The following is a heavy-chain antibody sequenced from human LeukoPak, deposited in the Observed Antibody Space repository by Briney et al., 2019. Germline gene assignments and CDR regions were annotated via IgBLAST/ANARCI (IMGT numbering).Heavy chain of an antibody. J-gene: IGHJ4*02. Sequence: GGSLRLSCAASGFTFSSYWMHWVRQAPGKGLVWVSRMNNDGSLTGYADAVKGRFSISRDNAKNTVFLQMNSLRAEDTAVYYCARGFTYFDYWGQGTLVTVPS. CDR2: MNNDGSLT. V-gene: IGHV3-74*01. D-gene: IGHD3-10*01. CDR3: ARGFTYFDY. CDR1: GFTFSSYW.